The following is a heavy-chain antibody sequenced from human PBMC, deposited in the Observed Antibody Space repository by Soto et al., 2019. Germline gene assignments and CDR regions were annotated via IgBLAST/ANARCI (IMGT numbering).Heavy chain of an antibody. CDR2: IHYSGST. CDR1: GGSISSSSYY. Sequence: PSETLSLTCTVSGGSISSSSYYWGWIRQPPGKGLEWIGSIHYSGSTCYNPSLKSRVTISVDTSKNQFSLKLSSVTAADTAVYYCASAETAMVTYFGYWGQGTLVTVSS. CDR3: ASAETAMVTYFGY. V-gene: IGHV4-39*01. J-gene: IGHJ4*02. D-gene: IGHD5-18*01.